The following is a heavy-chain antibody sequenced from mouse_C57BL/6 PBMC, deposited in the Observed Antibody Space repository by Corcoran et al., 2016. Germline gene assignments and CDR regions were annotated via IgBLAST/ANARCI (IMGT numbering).Heavy chain of an antibody. D-gene: IGHD1-1*01. CDR2: INPNNGGT. V-gene: IGHV1-26*01. CDR1: GYTFTDYY. CDR3: ARDYYGSSWYFDV. Sequence: EVQLQQSGPERVKPGASMTISCKASGYTFTDYYMNWVKQSHGKSLEWIGDINPNNGGTSYNQKFKGKATLTVDKSSSTAYMELRSLTSEDSAVYYCARDYYGSSWYFDVWGTGTTVTVSS. J-gene: IGHJ1*03.